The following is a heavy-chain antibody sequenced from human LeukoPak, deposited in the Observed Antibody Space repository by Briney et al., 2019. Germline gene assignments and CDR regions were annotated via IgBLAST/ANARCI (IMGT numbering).Heavy chain of an antibody. CDR3: ARDLVVRSSWYVNYYYYGMDV. CDR1: GFTFSSYG. J-gene: IGHJ6*02. D-gene: IGHD6-13*01. Sequence: GGSLRLSCAASGFTFSSYGMHWVRQAPGKGLEWVAVIWYDGSNKYYADSVKGRFTISRDNSKNTLYLQMNSLRAEDTAVYYCARDLVVRSSWYVNYYYYGMDVWGQGTTVTVSS. CDR2: IWYDGSNK. V-gene: IGHV3-33*01.